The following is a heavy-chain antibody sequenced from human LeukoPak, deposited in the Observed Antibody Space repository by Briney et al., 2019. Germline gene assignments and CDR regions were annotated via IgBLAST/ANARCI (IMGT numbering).Heavy chain of an antibody. CDR3: ARAWSSIVATTTYLDY. CDR1: GFTFSSYW. D-gene: IGHD5-12*01. CDR2: IKQDGSEK. J-gene: IGHJ4*02. V-gene: IGHV3-7*01. Sequence: GGSLRLSCAASGFTFSSYWMSWVRQAPGKGLEWVANIKQDGSEKYYVDSVKGRFTISRDNAKNSLYLQMNSLRAEDTAVYYCARAWSSIVATTTYLDYWGQGTLVTVS.